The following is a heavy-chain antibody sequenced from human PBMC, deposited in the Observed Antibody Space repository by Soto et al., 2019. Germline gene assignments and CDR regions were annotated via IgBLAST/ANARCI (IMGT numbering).Heavy chain of an antibody. V-gene: IGHV3-33*01. J-gene: IGHJ3*02. Sequence: QVQLVESGGGVVQPGRSLRLSCAASGFTFSSYGMHWVRQAPGKGLEWVAVIWYDGSNKYYADSVKGRFTISRDNSKNTLYLQMNSLRAEDTAVYYCAREPFEQWLVQPQAFDIWGQGTMVTVSS. CDR2: IWYDGSNK. D-gene: IGHD6-19*01. CDR1: GFTFSSYG. CDR3: AREPFEQWLVQPQAFDI.